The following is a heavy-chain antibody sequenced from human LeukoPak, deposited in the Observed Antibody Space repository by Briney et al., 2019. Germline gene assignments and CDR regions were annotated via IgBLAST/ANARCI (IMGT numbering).Heavy chain of an antibody. CDR2: IYTSGST. CDR3: ARERYMIPFGGVIENWFDP. V-gene: IGHV4-61*02. J-gene: IGHJ5*02. Sequence: SQTLSLTCTVSGGSISSGSYYWSWIRQPAGKGLEWIGRIYTSGSTNYNPSLKSRVTISVDTSKNQFSLKLSSVTAADTAVYYCARERYMIPFGGVIENWFDPWGQGTLVTVSS. CDR1: GGSISSGSYY. D-gene: IGHD3-16*02.